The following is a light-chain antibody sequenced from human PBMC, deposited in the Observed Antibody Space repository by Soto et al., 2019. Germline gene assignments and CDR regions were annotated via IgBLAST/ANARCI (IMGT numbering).Light chain of an antibody. V-gene: IGKV3-15*01. CDR2: GTS. CDR1: QTLTTD. CDR3: QQYNNRPYT. J-gene: IGKJ2*01. Sequence: EILLTQSPATLSLSPGEGATLSCRASQTLTTDYLAWYQQKPGQAPRLLIYGTSTRATGIPARFSGSGSGTEFTLTVSSLQSEDFAVYYCQQYNNRPYTFGQGTRLESK.